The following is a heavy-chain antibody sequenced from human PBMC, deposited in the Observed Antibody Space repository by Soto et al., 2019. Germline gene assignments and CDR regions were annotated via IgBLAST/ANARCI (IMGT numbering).Heavy chain of an antibody. Sequence: QVQLVQSGAEVKKPGSSVNVSCKASGGTFSSYAISWVRQAPGQGLEWMGGIIPIFGTANYAQKFQGRVTITADESTSTAYMELSSLRSEDTAVYYCARDIVVVPAAKGAYYYYGMDGWGQGTTVTVSS. J-gene: IGHJ6*02. CDR2: IIPIFGTA. D-gene: IGHD2-2*01. CDR3: ARDIVVVPAAKGAYYYYGMDG. CDR1: GGTFSSYA. V-gene: IGHV1-69*01.